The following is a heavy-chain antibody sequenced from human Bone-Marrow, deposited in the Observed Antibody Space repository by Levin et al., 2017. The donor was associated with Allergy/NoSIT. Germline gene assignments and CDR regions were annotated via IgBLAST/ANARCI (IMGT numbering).Heavy chain of an antibody. Sequence: SQTLSLTCAVDGGSFSGYFWTWIRQPPGKGLEWIGEINHSGSTKYNPSLTSRVTISVDTSKKEFSLNLSSVTAADSAVFYCARGGRWSFSYYFDYWGQGTRVTVSS. CDR1: GGSFSGYF. D-gene: IGHD3-10*01. V-gene: IGHV4-34*01. CDR2: INHSGST. CDR3: ARGGRWSFSYYFDY. J-gene: IGHJ4*02.